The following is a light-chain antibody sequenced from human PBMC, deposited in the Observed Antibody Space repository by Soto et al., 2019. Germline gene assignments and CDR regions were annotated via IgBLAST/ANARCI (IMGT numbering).Light chain of an antibody. Sequence: EIVLTQSPGTLSLSPGERATLSCRASQSVSANFVAWYQHKPDQAPRLLIYGASTRVTGIPDRFSGSGSGTDFTLTISRLEPEDFAVYYCLQYGSSPTFGQGTNVDIK. CDR3: LQYGSSPT. CDR1: QSVSANF. CDR2: GAS. V-gene: IGKV3-20*01. J-gene: IGKJ1*01.